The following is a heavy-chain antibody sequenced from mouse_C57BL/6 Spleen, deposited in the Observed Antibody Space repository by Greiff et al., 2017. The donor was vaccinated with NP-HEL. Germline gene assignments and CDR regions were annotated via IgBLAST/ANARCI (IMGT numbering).Heavy chain of an antibody. CDR1: GYTFTSYW. J-gene: IGHJ2*01. V-gene: IGHV1-59*01. CDR3: ARSSMTTVVYFDY. Sequence: QVQLQQPGAELVRPGTSVKLSCKASGYTFTSYWMHWVKQRPGQGLEWIGVIDPSDSYTNYNQKFKGKATLTVDTSSSPAYMQLSSLTSEDSAVYYCARSSMTTVVYFDYWGQGTTLTVSS. CDR2: IDPSDSYT. D-gene: IGHD1-1*01.